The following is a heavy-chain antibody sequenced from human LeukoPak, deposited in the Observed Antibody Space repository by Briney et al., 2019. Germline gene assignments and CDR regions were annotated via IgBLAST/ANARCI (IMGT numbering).Heavy chain of an antibody. Sequence: GGSLRLSCAASGFTVSTSYMSWVRLAPGKGLEWVSVIYTGGSTYYADSVKGRFTISRDNSKNTLYLQMNSLRAEDTAVYYCARRYCSGRSCYPVWLDPWGQGTLVTVSS. V-gene: IGHV3-53*01. CDR2: IYTGGST. CDR3: ARRYCSGRSCYPVWLDP. D-gene: IGHD2-15*01. CDR1: GFTVSTSY. J-gene: IGHJ5*02.